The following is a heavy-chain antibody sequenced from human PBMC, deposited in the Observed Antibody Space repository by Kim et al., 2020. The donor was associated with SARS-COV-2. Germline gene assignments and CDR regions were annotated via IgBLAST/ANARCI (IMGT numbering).Heavy chain of an antibody. V-gene: IGHV3-30*14. Sequence: GGSLRLSCAATGFNFNNYPMNWVRQTSGKGLEWVAVIGSGGSYRNYGDSMEGHFSISRANPNNRLDLLLNSLRVEDTAVYYCAREGGPDRTTKEAALDIWGQGTVITVSS. D-gene: IGHD1-1*01. CDR1: GFNFNNYP. CDR3: AREGGPDRTTKEAALDI. J-gene: IGHJ3*02. CDR2: IGSGGSYR.